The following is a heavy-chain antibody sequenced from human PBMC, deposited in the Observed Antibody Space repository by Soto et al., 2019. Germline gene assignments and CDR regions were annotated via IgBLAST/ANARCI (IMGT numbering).Heavy chain of an antibody. D-gene: IGHD5-12*01. CDR1: GGSISSSSYY. J-gene: IGHJ6*03. CDR2: IYYSGST. Sequence: QSQTLSLTCTVSGGSISSSSYYWGWIRQPPGKGLEWIGSIYYSGSTYYNPSLKSRVTISVDTSKNQFSLKLSSVTAADTAVYYCARRGIVATILSGRVYYYYYMDVWGKGTTVTVSS. V-gene: IGHV4-39*01. CDR3: ARRGIVATILSGRVYYYYYMDV.